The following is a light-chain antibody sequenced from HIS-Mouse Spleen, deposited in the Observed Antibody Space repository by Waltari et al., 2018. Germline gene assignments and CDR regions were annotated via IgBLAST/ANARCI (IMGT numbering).Light chain of an antibody. CDR3: QVWDSSSDHLYV. J-gene: IGLJ1*01. Sequence: SYVLTQPPSVSVAPGKTARITCGGNNIGSKSVHWCQQKPGQAPVLVVYDDSDWPSGIPERFSGSNSGNTATLTISRVEAGDEADYYCQVWDSSSDHLYVFGTGTKVTVL. V-gene: IGLV3-21*03. CDR2: DDS. CDR1: NIGSKS.